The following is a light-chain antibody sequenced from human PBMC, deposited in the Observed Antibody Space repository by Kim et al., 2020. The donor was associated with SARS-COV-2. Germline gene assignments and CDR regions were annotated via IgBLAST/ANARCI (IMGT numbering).Light chain of an antibody. CDR3: QVWDGITDHYV. J-gene: IGLJ1*01. Sequence: APGEAIQMPCEANNLRSKKVQWYQQKPGQAPVLVISHDSDRPSEIPDRFSGSNSGNTATMTISRVEAGDEADYYCQVWDGITDHYVFGTGTKVTVL. CDR1: NLRSKK. V-gene: IGLV3-21*04. CDR2: HDS.